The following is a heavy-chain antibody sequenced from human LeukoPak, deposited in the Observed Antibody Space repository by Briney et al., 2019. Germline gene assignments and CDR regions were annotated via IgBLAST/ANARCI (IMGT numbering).Heavy chain of an antibody. V-gene: IGHV4-30-4*08. CDR2: IYYSGST. D-gene: IGHD3-3*01. J-gene: IGHJ4*02. CDR3: ARVSGLNYDFWSGYPYYFNY. CDR1: GGSISSGDYY. Sequence: SETLSLTCTVSGGSISSGDYYWSWIRQPPGKGLEWIGYIYYSGSTYYNPSLKIRVTISVETSKNQFSLKLSSVTAADTAVYYCARVSGLNYDFWSGYPYYFNYWGQGTLVTVSS.